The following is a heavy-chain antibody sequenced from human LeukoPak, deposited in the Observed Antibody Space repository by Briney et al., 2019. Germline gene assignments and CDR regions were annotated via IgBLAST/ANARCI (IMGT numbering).Heavy chain of an antibody. Sequence: GATVKVSCKASGYTFTSFYMHWVRQAPGQGLEWVGVINPNGGSASSAQNFQGRVTMTTDTSTRTAYMELRSLRSDDTAVYYCARDLFDYYDSSGYPSLLSYWGQGTLVTVSS. CDR2: INPNGGSA. J-gene: IGHJ4*02. D-gene: IGHD3-22*01. CDR3: ARDLFDYYDSSGYPSLLSY. CDR1: GYTFTSFY. V-gene: IGHV1-46*01.